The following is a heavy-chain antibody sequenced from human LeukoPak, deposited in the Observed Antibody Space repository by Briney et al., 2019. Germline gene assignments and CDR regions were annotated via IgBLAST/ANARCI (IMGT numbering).Heavy chain of an antibody. CDR2: IIPIFGTA. J-gene: IGHJ6*03. V-gene: IGHV1-69*05. D-gene: IGHD4-11*01. Sequence: SVKVSCKASGGTFSSYAISWVRQAPGQGLEWMGGIIPIFGTANYAQKFQGRVTITTDESTSTAFMELSSLRSEDTAVYYCARSVRTPDYRYYYYYMDVWGKGTTVTVSS. CDR3: ARSVRTPDYRYYYYYMDV. CDR1: GGTFSSYA.